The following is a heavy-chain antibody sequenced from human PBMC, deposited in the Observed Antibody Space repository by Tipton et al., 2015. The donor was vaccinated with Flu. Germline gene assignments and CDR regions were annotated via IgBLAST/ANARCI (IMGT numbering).Heavy chain of an antibody. CDR1: GGSVSSVSYY. D-gene: IGHD4-11*01. V-gene: IGHV4-61*01. CDR2: LYYSGST. Sequence: TLSLTCTVSGGSVSSVSYYWSWVRQSPGKGLEWIGYLYYSGSTKYNPSLKSRVTISGDTSKNQFSLEMRSVTAADMAVYYCARRDYSNYVSDPKNWFDPWGQGTLVTVSS. CDR3: ARRDYSNYVSDPKNWFDP. J-gene: IGHJ5*02.